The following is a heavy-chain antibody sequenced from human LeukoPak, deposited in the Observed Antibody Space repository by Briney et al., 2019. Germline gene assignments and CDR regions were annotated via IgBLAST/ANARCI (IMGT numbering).Heavy chain of an antibody. Sequence: GDSVKVSCMASGYTFTTYPVSWVRQAPGQGLEWMGWISAYSGNTKYAQTLQGRVIMTADTSTDTTYMKLRNLTSDDTAIYYCARDRCSATGCYSPLDFWGQGTLVAVSS. J-gene: IGHJ4*02. D-gene: IGHD2-21*01. V-gene: IGHV1-18*04. CDR1: GYTFTTYP. CDR2: ISAYSGNT. CDR3: ARDRCSATGCYSPLDF.